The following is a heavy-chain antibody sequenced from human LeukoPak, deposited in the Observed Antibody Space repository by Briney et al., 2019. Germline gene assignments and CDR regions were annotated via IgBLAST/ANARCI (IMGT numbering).Heavy chain of an antibody. D-gene: IGHD3-9*01. Sequence: ASVKVSFKASGYTFTVYYMHWVRQAPGKGLEWMGWINPNSGDTNYAQEFQGRVTMTRDTSIRTVYMELSRLRSDDTAVYYRARHFNLKGFDSWGQGTLITVSS. V-gene: IGHV1-2*02. CDR3: ARHFNLKGFDS. CDR2: INPNSGDT. CDR1: GYTFTVYY. J-gene: IGHJ4*02.